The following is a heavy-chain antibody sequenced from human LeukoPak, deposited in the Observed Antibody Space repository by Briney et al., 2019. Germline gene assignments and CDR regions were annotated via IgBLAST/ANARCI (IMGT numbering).Heavy chain of an antibody. CDR3: AKDVSLRGYDTNGYYNDY. J-gene: IGHJ4*02. Sequence: GGSLRLSCAASGFSFRDYAMHWVRQAPGKGLEWVSLISWDGSGTYYADSVKGRFTISRDNRRDSLYLQMNGLRTEDTALYYCAKDVSLRGYDTNGYYNDYWGQGTLVTVSS. D-gene: IGHD3-22*01. CDR1: GFSFRDYA. CDR2: ISWDGSGT. V-gene: IGHV3-43D*03.